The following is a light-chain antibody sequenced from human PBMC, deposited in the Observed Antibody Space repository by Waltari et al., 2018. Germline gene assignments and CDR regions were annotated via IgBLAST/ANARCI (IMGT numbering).Light chain of an antibody. Sequence: QSPGTLSLSPGERATLSCRASQSVSSSYLVWYQQKPGQAPRLLIYDASSRATGIPDRFSGSGSGTDFTLTISRLEPEDFAVYYCQQYGSSPRTFGQGTKVEIK. V-gene: IGKV3-20*01. J-gene: IGKJ1*01. CDR1: QSVSSSY. CDR3: QQYGSSPRT. CDR2: DAS.